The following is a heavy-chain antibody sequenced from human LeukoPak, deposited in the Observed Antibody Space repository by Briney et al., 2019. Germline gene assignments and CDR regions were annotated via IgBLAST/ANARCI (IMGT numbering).Heavy chain of an antibody. CDR2: IYHSGST. J-gene: IGHJ6*03. CDR1: GYSISSGYY. CDR3: RGNHYYYYYMDV. V-gene: IGHV4-38-2*02. Sequence: SETLSLTCTVSGYSISSGYYWGWIRQPPGKGLEWIGSIYHSGSTYYNPSLKSRVTISVDTSKNQFSLKLSSVTAADTAVYYCRGNHYYYYYMDVWGKGTTVTVSS.